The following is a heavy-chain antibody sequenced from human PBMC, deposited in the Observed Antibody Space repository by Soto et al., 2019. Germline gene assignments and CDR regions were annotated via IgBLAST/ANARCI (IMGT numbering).Heavy chain of an antibody. CDR1: GFTFGDYA. Sequence: GGSLRLSGTASGFTFGDYAMSWFRKAPGKGLEWVGFIRSKAYGGTTEYAASLKGIFTISRDDSKSIAHLQMNRLKTEVPAVYYCPITAFPYDSSGYYFGYWGQGTLVTVSS. D-gene: IGHD3-22*01. CDR2: IRSKAYGGTT. CDR3: PITAFPYDSSGYYFGY. J-gene: IGHJ4*02. V-gene: IGHV3-49*03.